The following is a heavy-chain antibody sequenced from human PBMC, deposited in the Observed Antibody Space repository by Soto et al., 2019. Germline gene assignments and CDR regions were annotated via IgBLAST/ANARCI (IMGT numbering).Heavy chain of an antibody. D-gene: IGHD2-2*01. Sequence: PSETLSLTCAVYGGSFSGYYWSWIRQPPGKGLEWIGEINHSGSTNYNPSLKSRVTISVDTSKNQLSLKLSSVTAADTAVYYCASHIVVVPAALRYWSQGTLVTVSS. J-gene: IGHJ4*02. CDR3: ASHIVVVPAALRY. CDR1: GGSFSGYY. V-gene: IGHV4-34*01. CDR2: INHSGST.